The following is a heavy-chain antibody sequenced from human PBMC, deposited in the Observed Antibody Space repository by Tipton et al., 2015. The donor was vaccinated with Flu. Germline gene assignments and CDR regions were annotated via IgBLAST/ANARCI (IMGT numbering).Heavy chain of an antibody. D-gene: IGHD3-16*01. CDR3: AKVLFGWVES. J-gene: IGHJ5*01. CDR2: VNHSGST. Sequence: TLSLTCVVYGGSFSGDYCSWIRQPPGKGLEWIGEVNHSGSTNYNPSLKSRVAMSIDTSKKQFSLRLSSVTAADTAVYYCAKVLFGWVESWAQGTLVTVSS. V-gene: IGHV4-34*01. CDR1: GGSFSGDY.